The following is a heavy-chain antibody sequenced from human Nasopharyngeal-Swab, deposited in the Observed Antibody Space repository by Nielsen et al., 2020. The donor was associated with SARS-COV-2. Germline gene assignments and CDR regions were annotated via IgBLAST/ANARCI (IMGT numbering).Heavy chain of an antibody. V-gene: IGHV3-30*18. D-gene: IGHD1-7*01. CDR3: AKGGWAWNYVNAFDI. CDR2: ISYDGSSK. Sequence: GESLKISCAASGFTFSSYGMHWVRQAPGKGLEWVAVISYDGSSKYYADSVKGRFTISRDNSKNTLYLQMNSLRAEDTAVYYCAKGGWAWNYVNAFDIWGQGTMVTVSS. J-gene: IGHJ3*02. CDR1: GFTFSSYG.